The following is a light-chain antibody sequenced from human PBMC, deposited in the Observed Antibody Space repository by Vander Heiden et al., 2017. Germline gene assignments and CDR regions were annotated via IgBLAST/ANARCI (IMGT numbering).Light chain of an antibody. V-gene: IGLV3-19*01. J-gene: IGLJ2*01. Sequence: SSDLPQDPALSLALGQTVRFTCRGDSLRNNYPSWYQQKPGQAPLLVFYGESNRPSGIPGRFSGSSSGDTASLTIRGSQAEDEADYYCNARDSNSDEVFGGGTKLTVL. CDR2: GES. CDR3: NARDSNSDEV. CDR1: SLRNNY.